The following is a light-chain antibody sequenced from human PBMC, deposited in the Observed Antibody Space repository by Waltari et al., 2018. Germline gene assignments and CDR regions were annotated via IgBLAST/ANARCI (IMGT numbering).Light chain of an antibody. Sequence: QSALTQPASVSGSPGQSINLSCTGTSSDIGGYKLVSWYQQHPGRAPNRRDYEGSKRPAGVSSRFSGAKAGNTASLTISGLQAEDEANYYCCSFASPNTVIVGGGTKLTVL. V-gene: IGLV2-23*03. CDR2: EGS. CDR1: SSDIGGYKL. CDR3: CSFASPNTVI. J-gene: IGLJ2*01.